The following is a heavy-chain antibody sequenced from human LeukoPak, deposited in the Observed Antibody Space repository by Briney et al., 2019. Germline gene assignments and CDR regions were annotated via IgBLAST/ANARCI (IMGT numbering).Heavy chain of an antibody. V-gene: IGHV3-23*01. D-gene: IGHD3-22*01. CDR2: ISGSGGST. J-gene: IGHJ4*02. CDR1: GFTFSIYW. CDR3: AKGDYYDSSGYYYFDF. Sequence: PWGSLRLSCAASGFTFSIYWMSWVRQPPGKGLEWVSAISGSGGSTYYADSVKGRFTISSDNSKNTLYLQMKSLTAKATDVYYCAKGDYYDSSGYYYFDFWGRGPLVTVSS.